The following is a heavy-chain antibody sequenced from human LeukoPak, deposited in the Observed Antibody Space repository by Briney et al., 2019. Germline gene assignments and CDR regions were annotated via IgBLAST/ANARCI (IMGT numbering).Heavy chain of an antibody. J-gene: IGHJ3*02. D-gene: IGHD6-19*01. CDR2: IYYSGST. CDR1: GGSISSSSYY. CDR3: ARQVTPYSSGWYYAFDI. V-gene: IGHV4-39*01. Sequence: PSETLSLTCTVSGGSISSSSYYWGWIRQPPGKGLEWIGSIYYSGSTYYDPSLKSRVTISVDTSKNQFSLKLSSVTAADTAIYYCARQVTPYSSGWYYAFDIWGQGTMVTVSS.